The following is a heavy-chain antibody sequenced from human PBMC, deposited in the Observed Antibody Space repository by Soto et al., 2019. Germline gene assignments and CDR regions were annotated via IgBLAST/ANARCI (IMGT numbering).Heavy chain of an antibody. CDR3: ARSSDDSSGPGAFDI. Sequence: SETLSLTCAVSGGSISSGGYSWSWIRQPPGKGLEWIGYIYHSGSTYYNPSLKSRVTISVDRSKNQFSLKLSSVTAADTAVYYCARSSDDSSGPGAFDIWGQGTMVTVSS. V-gene: IGHV4-30-2*01. CDR1: GGSISSGGYS. CDR2: IYHSGST. J-gene: IGHJ3*02. D-gene: IGHD3-22*01.